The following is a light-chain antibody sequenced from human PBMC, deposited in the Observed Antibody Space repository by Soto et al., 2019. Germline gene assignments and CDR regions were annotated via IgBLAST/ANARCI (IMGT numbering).Light chain of an antibody. Sequence: QPVLTQSSSASASLGSSVKFTCTLSSGHRSYTIAWHQQKPGKAPRYLMKLEDGGTYNKGSGVPDRFSGSSSGADRYLTISNLQFEDEADYYCETWDTNSVRFGGGTKVTVL. CDR1: SGHRSYT. J-gene: IGLJ2*01. V-gene: IGLV4-60*02. CDR3: ETWDTNSVR. CDR2: LEDGGTY.